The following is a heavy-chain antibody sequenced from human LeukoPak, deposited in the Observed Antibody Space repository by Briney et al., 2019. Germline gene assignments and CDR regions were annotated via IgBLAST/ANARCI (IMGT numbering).Heavy chain of an antibody. J-gene: IGHJ6*03. Sequence: GGSLRLSCAASGFTFSDYYMSWIRQAPGKGLEWVSYISSSGSTIYYADSVKGRFTISRDNAKNSLFLQMNSLRAEDTAVYYCAGGAVPYYYYYMDVWGKGTTVTVSS. CDR3: AGGAVPYYYYYMDV. D-gene: IGHD2-2*01. CDR2: ISSSGSTI. CDR1: GFTFSDYY. V-gene: IGHV3-11*01.